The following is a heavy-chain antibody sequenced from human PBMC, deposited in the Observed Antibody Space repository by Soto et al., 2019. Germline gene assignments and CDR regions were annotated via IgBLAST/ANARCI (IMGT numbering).Heavy chain of an antibody. CDR1: GGTFSSYA. D-gene: IGHD3-3*01. J-gene: IGHJ5*02. CDR2: IIPIFGTA. Sequence: VASVKVSCKASGGTFSSYAISWVRQAPGQGLEWMGGIIPIFGTANYAQKFQGRVTITADESTSTAYMELSSLRSEDTAVYYCARGGVPSLNSDIQNYDFWSGFELPFDPWGQGTLVTVSS. CDR3: ARGGVPSLNSDIQNYDFWSGFELPFDP. V-gene: IGHV1-69*13.